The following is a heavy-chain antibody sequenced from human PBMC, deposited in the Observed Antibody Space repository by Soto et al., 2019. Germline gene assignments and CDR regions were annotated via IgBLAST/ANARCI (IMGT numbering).Heavy chain of an antibody. V-gene: IGHV1-18*04. CDR1: DYTFTNHG. CDR3: ARGSDNTGYYSYFDY. CDR2: ISPYNGNT. J-gene: IGHJ4*02. Sequence: VASVKVSCKASDYTFTNHGINWVRQAPGQGLEWMGWISPYNGNTNYAQKLRGRLTMTTDTSTTTAYMELRSLRSDDTALYYCARGSDNTGYYSYFDYWGQGTLVTVSS. D-gene: IGHD3-22*01.